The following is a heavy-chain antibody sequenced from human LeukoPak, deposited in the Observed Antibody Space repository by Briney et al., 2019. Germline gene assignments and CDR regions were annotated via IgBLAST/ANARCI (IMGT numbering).Heavy chain of an antibody. Sequence: GGSLRLSCAASGFTFSSYAMHWVRQAPGKGLEWVAVISYDGSNKYYADSVKGRFTISRDNSKNTLYLQMNSLRAEDTAVYYCAREEYSGSYFDYWGQGTLVTVSS. CDR2: ISYDGSNK. CDR3: AREEYSGSYFDY. D-gene: IGHD1-26*01. V-gene: IGHV3-30-3*01. CDR1: GFTFSSYA. J-gene: IGHJ4*02.